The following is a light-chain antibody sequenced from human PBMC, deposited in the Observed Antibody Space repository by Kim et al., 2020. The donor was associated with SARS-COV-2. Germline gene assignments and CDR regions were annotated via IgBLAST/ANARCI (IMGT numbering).Light chain of an antibody. J-gene: IGKJ4*01. CDR3: QQSYSTPFT. CDR2: AAS. Sequence: SASVGDRVTITCRASQSITNYLNWYQQKPGKAPKLLISAASNLQSGVPSKFTGSGSGTDFTLTISSLQLEEFATYYCQQSYSTPFTFGGGTKLEI. CDR1: QSITNY. V-gene: IGKV1-39*01.